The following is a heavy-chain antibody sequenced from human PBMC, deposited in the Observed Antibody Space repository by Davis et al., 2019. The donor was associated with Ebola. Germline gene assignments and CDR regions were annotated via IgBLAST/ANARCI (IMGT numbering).Heavy chain of an antibody. D-gene: IGHD3-3*01. CDR2: IFDTTIT. J-gene: IGHJ4*02. CDR3: ARLLHYDFWTGSRTTY. CDR1: GGSISGYS. V-gene: IGHV4-59*01. Sequence: PSETLSLTCTVSGGSISGYSWSWIRQSPGSGLEWIGYIFDTTITNYNPSLKSRVTMSVETSKNQFSLKLTSVTPADTAVYYCARLLHYDFWTGSRTTYWGQGTLVTVSS.